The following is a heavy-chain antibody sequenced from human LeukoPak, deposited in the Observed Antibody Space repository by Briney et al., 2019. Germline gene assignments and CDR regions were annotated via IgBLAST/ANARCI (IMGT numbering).Heavy chain of an antibody. J-gene: IGHJ4*02. V-gene: IGHV4-39*07. CDR3: ARSTVDIVGAPGTFVHFDY. D-gene: IGHD1-26*01. Sequence: SETLSLTCTVSGGSISSSSYYWGWIRQPPGKGLEWIGSIYYSGSTYYNPSLKSRVTISVDTSKNQFSLKLSSLTAADTAVYYCARSTVDIVGAPGTFVHFDYWGQGTLVTVSS. CDR2: IYYSGST. CDR1: GGSISSSSYY.